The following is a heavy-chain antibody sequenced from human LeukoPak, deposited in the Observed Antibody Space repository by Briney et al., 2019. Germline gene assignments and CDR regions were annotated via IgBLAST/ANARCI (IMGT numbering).Heavy chain of an antibody. J-gene: IGHJ4*02. CDR1: GFTFSSYG. Sequence: GGSLRLSCAASGFTFSSYGMHWVRQAPGKWLEWVAVIWYDGSNKYYADSVKGRFTISRDNSKNTLYLQMNSLRAEDTAVYYCAKQTITMVRGVVGEGLDYWGQGTLVTVSS. CDR2: IWYDGSNK. D-gene: IGHD3-10*01. CDR3: AKQTITMVRGVVGEGLDY. V-gene: IGHV3-33*06.